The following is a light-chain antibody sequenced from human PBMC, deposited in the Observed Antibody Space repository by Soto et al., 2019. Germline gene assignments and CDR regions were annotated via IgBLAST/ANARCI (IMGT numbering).Light chain of an antibody. V-gene: IGKV2-30*01. J-gene: IGKJ2*01. CDR3: MQGSHWPYT. CDR1: ESLVYYNGETY. CDR2: KVS. Sequence: DVVLTQSPLSLPVTLGQPASISCRSDESLVYYNGETYLNWFQQRPGQSPRRLISKVSNRDSGVPDRFSGSGSGTDFTLKISRVEAEDVGLYYCMQGSHWPYTFGQGTKMEIK.